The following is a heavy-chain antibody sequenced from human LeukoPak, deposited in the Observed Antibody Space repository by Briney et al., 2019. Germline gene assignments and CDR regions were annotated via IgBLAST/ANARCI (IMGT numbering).Heavy chain of an antibody. CDR1: GVIFSRYE. V-gene: IGHV3-48*03. J-gene: IGHJ4*02. CDR2: ITSSGSTK. Sequence: GGSLRLSCAASGVIFSRYEMNWVRQAPGKGREGSSYITSSGSTKFYADSVKGRFTISRDNAKSSLSLQMNSLTAADTGVYFCAREASGGTWSYFDFWGQGSLVTVSS. CDR3: AREASGGTWSYFDF. D-gene: IGHD6-13*01.